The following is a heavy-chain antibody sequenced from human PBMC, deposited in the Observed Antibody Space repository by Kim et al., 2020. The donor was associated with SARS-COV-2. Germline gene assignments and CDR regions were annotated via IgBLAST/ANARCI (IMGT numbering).Heavy chain of an antibody. D-gene: IGHD5-12*01. J-gene: IGHJ4*02. CDR2: IDGPTTNT. V-gene: IGHV3-23*01. CDR1: GFAFSNYA. CDR3: ATWLQSHFDY. Sequence: GGSLRLSCRTSGFAFSNYAMMWVRQTPENGLEWVATIDGPTTNTHYPDSVKGRFTISRDNSQNTVYLHMSSLRAEDTAIYYCATWLQSHFDYWGQGTLVTVSS.